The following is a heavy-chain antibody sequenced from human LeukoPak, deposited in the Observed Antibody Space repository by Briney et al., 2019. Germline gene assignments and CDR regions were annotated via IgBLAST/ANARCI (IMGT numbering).Heavy chain of an antibody. J-gene: IGHJ4*02. V-gene: IGHV3-49*04. Sequence: GRSLRLSCTASGFTFGDYAMSWVRQAPGKGLEWVGFIRSKAYGGTTEYAASVKGRFTISRDDSKSIAYLQMNSLKTEDTAVYYCTRADSITTFAGGHWGQGTLVTVSS. D-gene: IGHD3-9*01. CDR1: GFTFGDYA. CDR3: TRADSITTFAGGH. CDR2: IRSKAYGGTT.